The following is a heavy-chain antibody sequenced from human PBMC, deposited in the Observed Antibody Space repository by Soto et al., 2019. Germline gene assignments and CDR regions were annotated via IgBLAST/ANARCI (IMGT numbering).Heavy chain of an antibody. CDR1: GGSISSGGYY. CDR2: IYYSGST. V-gene: IGHV4-31*03. J-gene: IGHJ1*01. CDR3: AKSIGHYYDSSGYLAQH. Sequence: PSETLSLTCTVSGGSISSGGYYWSWIRQHPGKGLEWIGYIYYSGSTYYNPSLKSRVTISVDTSKNQFSLKLSSVTAEDTAVYYCAKSIGHYYDSSGYLAQHWGQGTLVTVSS. D-gene: IGHD3-22*01.